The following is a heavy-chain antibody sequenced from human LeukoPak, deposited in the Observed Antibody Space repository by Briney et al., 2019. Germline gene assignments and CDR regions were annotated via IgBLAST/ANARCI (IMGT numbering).Heavy chain of an antibody. Sequence: SETLSLTCTVSGYSISSGYYWGWIRQPPGKGLEWIGSIYHSGSTYYNPSLKSRVTISVDTSKNQFSLKLSSVTAADTAVYYCARLYDSSGYLARGAFDIWGQGTMVTVSS. CDR2: IYHSGST. CDR3: ARLYDSSGYLARGAFDI. D-gene: IGHD3-22*01. J-gene: IGHJ3*02. CDR1: GYSISSGYY. V-gene: IGHV4-38-2*02.